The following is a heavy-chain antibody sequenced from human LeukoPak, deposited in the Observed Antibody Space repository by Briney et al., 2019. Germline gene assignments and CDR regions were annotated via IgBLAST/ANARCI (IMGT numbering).Heavy chain of an antibody. CDR2: ISGRGTSI. CDR1: GFTFTNYA. J-gene: IGHJ4*02. D-gene: IGHD3-3*01. V-gene: IGHV3-23*01. CDR3: VRNDTSGVGLDY. Sequence: ESLRLSCAASGFTFTNYAMSWVRQAPGKGLEWVSNISGRGTSINYADSVKGRFSISRDNSKNTMYLQMNSLRAEDTAVYYCVRNDTSGVGLDYWGQGTLVTVSS.